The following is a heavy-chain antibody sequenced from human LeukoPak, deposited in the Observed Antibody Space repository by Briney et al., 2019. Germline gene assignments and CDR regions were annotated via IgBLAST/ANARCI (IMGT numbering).Heavy chain of an antibody. J-gene: IGHJ4*02. CDR2: INPNSGGA. CDR3: ARGRNTGRQFYFDY. V-gene: IGHV1-2*02. CDR1: GYTFTGYY. D-gene: IGHD5-18*01. Sequence: ASVKVSCKASGYTFTGYYMHWVRQAPGQGLEWMGWINPNSGGANYAQKFQGRVTMTRDTSISTAYMDLSSLRSDDTAVYYCARGRNTGRQFYFDYWGQGTLVTVAS.